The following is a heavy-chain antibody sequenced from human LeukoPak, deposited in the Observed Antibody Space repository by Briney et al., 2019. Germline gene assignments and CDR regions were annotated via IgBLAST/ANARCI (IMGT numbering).Heavy chain of an antibody. CDR2: IWYDGSNK. CDR1: GFTFSSYG. V-gene: IGHV3-33*01. D-gene: IGHD6-13*01. Sequence: GGSLRLSCAASGFTFSSYGMHWVRQAPGKGLEWVAVIWYDGSNKYYADSVKGRFTISRDNSKNTLHLQMNSLRAEDTAVYYCARDQPGSSWLDYWGQGTLVTVSS. CDR3: ARDQPGSSWLDY. J-gene: IGHJ4*02.